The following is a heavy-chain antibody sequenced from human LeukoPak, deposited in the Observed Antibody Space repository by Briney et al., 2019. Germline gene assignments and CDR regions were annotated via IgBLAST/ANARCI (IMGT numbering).Heavy chain of an antibody. CDR2: ISGSGGST. V-gene: IGHV3-23*01. Sequence: PGGSLRLSCAASGFTFSSYAMSWVRQAPGKGLEWVSAISGSGGSTYYADSVKGRFTISRDNSKNTLYLQMNSLRAEDTAVYYCAKGNFGVVRGPDAFDIWGQGKMVTVSS. CDR3: AKGNFGVVRGPDAFDI. D-gene: IGHD3-3*01. CDR1: GFTFSSYA. J-gene: IGHJ3*02.